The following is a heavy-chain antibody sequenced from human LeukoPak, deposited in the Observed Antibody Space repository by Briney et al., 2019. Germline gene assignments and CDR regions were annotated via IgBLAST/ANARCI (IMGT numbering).Heavy chain of an antibody. CDR3: ARDHDTSGYYRYHFDY. V-gene: IGHV3-30-3*01. CDR2: ISYDGSNE. J-gene: IGHJ4*02. CDR1: GFTFSSYA. Sequence: PGGSLRLSCAASGFTFSSYAMHWVRQAPGKGLEWVAVISYDGSNEYYTDSVRGRFTISRDNSKNTLYLQMNTLRPEDTAVYYCARDHDTSGYYRYHFDYWGQGTLVTVSS. D-gene: IGHD3-22*01.